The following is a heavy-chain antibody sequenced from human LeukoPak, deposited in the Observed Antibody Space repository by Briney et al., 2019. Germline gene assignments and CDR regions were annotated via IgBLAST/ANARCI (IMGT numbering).Heavy chain of an antibody. V-gene: IGHV1-2*02. Sequence: ASVKVSCKASGYTFTGYCMHWVRQAPGQGLEWMGWVNPHSGSTNYAQNFQGRVTMTRDTSISTAYMELSRLRSDDTAVYYCAREHGSGSLILDHWGQGTLVTVSS. CDR3: AREHGSGSLILDH. J-gene: IGHJ5*02. CDR1: GYTFTGYC. D-gene: IGHD3-10*01. CDR2: VNPHSGST.